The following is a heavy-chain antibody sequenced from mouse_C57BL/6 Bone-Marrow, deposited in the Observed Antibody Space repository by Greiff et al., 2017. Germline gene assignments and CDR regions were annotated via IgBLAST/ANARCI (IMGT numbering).Heavy chain of an antibody. CDR1: GYAFSSYW. V-gene: IGHV1-80*01. Sequence: VQLQESGAELVKPGASVKISCKASGYAFSSYWMNWVKQRPGKGLEWIGQIYPGDGDTNYNGKFKGKATLTADKSSSTAYMQLSSLTSEDSAVYFCARDGDYGSSYVDYWGQGTTLTVSS. CDR2: IYPGDGDT. J-gene: IGHJ2*01. CDR3: ARDGDYGSSYVDY. D-gene: IGHD1-1*01.